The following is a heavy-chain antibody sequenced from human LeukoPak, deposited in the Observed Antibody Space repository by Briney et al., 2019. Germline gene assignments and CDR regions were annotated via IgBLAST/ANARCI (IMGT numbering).Heavy chain of an antibody. Sequence: GGSLRLSCAASGFTFSSYSMNWVRQAPGKGLEWVSSIRSSSSYTYYADSVKGRFTISRDNSKNTLYLQMISLRAEDTAVYYCAEGPVLLWFGELNWFDPWGQGTLVTVSS. CDR3: AEGPVLLWFGELNWFDP. CDR1: GFTFSSYS. J-gene: IGHJ5*02. CDR2: IRSSSSYT. D-gene: IGHD3-10*01. V-gene: IGHV3-21*04.